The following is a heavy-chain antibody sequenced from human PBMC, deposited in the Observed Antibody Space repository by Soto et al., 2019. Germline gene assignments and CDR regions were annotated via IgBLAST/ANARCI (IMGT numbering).Heavy chain of an antibody. CDR1: GFTFSSYG. V-gene: IGHV3-30*18. CDR3: AKPPLYDSSGYGWVYFDY. Sequence: QVQLVESGGGVVQPGRSLRLSCAASGFTFSSYGMHWVRQAPGKGLEWVAVISYDGSNKYYADSVKGRFTISRDNSKNTLYLQMNSLRAEDTAVYYCAKPPLYDSSGYGWVYFDYWGQGTLVTVSS. CDR2: ISYDGSNK. J-gene: IGHJ4*02. D-gene: IGHD3-22*01.